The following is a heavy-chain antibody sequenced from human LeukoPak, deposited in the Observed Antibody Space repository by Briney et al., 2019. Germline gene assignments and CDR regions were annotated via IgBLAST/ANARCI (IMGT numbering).Heavy chain of an antibody. CDR3: ARGGDYGTFGYFDT. CDR1: GGSINNYY. CDR2: IYYRGST. J-gene: IGHJ4*02. V-gene: IGHV4-59*01. D-gene: IGHD4-17*01. Sequence: PSETLSLTCTVSGGSINNYYWSWIRQPPGKGLQWIGYIYYRGSTNYNPSLKSRVTFSVDTSKNQFSLKLNSVTAADTAVYYCARGGDYGTFGYFDTWAQGTLVPVS.